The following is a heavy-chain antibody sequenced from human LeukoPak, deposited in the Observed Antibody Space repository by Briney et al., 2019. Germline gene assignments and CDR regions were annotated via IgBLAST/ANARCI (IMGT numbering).Heavy chain of an antibody. D-gene: IGHD6-13*01. CDR2: ISRSSSYI. CDR3: ARDYSETDAFDI. CDR1: GFTFRSYS. Sequence: GGSLRLSCAASGFTFRSYSLHWVRQPPGKGLEWVSYISRSSSYIYYAYSVKGQFTISRDNAKISLYVQIDSLRAEDTAVYYWARDYSETDAFDIWGQGTMVTVSS. J-gene: IGHJ3*02. V-gene: IGHV3-21*01.